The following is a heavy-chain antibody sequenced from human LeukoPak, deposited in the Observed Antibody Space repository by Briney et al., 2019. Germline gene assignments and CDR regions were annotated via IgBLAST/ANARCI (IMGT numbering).Heavy chain of an antibody. CDR3: AKDRDSSGWPIGYFDY. V-gene: IGHV3-23*01. CDR2: ISGSGGST. CDR1: GFTFSSYA. J-gene: IGHJ4*02. D-gene: IGHD6-19*01. Sequence: GGSLRLSCAASGFTFSSYAMSWVRQAPGKGLEWVSAISGSGGSTYYADSVKGRFTISRDNSKNTLYLQMNSLRAEDTAVYYCAKDRDSSGWPIGYFDYWGQGTLVTVSS.